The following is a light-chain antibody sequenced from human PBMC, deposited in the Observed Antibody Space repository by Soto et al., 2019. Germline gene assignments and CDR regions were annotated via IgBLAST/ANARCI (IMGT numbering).Light chain of an antibody. CDR1: QSVSSY. Sequence: EIVMTQSPATLSLPPGGRATLSCRASQSVSSYLAWYQQRPGQPPRLLIYRASTRATGIPARFSGSGSGTEFSLSISSLQSEDFAVYACQHYRNWPPRYTFGPGTKLEI. CDR3: QHYRNWPPRYT. V-gene: IGKV3-15*01. J-gene: IGKJ2*01. CDR2: RAS.